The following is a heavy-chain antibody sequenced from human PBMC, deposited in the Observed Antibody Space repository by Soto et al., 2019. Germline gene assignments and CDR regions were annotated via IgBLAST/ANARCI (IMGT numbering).Heavy chain of an antibody. CDR2: IYPGDSDT. V-gene: IGHV5-51*01. CDR3: TNSFRASAKFDAFDI. CDR1: GYSFTSYW. D-gene: IGHD1-26*01. Sequence: PGESLKISCKGSGYSFTSYWIGWVRQMPGKGLEWMVVIYPGDSDTRYSPSFQGHVTMSADKSISTAYLQWSSLKASDTAMYYCTNSFRASAKFDAFDIWGQGTMVTVSS. J-gene: IGHJ3*02.